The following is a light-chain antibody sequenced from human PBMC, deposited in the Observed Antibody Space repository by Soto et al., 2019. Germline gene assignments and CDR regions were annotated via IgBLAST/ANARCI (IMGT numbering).Light chain of an antibody. J-gene: IGKJ2*01. Sequence: EIVLTQSPATLSLSPGERATLSCRASQSVSSYLAWYQQKPGQAPRLLIYDASNRATGIPARFSGSGSGTDFTFTISSLEPEDFAVYYCKQRSNWPRYTFGQGTKLEIK. V-gene: IGKV3-11*01. CDR2: DAS. CDR1: QSVSSY. CDR3: KQRSNWPRYT.